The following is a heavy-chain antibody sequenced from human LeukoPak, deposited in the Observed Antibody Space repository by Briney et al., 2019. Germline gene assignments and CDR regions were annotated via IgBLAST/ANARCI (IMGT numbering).Heavy chain of an antibody. V-gene: IGHV3-23*01. Sequence: GGSLRLSCAASGFTFSSYAMSWVRQAPGKGLEWVSTISGRGDSTYYADSVKGRFTISRDNSKNTLYLQMNSLRAEDTAVYYCARGSGSYPWGQGTLVTVSS. D-gene: IGHD1-26*01. CDR2: ISGRGDST. CDR1: GFTFSSYA. J-gene: IGHJ5*02. CDR3: ARGSGSYP.